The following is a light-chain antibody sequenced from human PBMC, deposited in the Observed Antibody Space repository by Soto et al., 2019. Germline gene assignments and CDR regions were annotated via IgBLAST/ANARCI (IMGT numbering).Light chain of an antibody. CDR2: GAS. Sequence: EIVLTQSPGALSLSPGERATLSCRAVQSVSDYLAWYQQKPGQAPRLLIYGASTRAAGIPDRFSGSGSGTDFTLTISRLEPDDVAVYYCQQYDTSPPRYTFGQGTNVDIK. V-gene: IGKV3-20*01. J-gene: IGKJ2*01. CDR1: QSVSDY. CDR3: QQYDTSPPRYT.